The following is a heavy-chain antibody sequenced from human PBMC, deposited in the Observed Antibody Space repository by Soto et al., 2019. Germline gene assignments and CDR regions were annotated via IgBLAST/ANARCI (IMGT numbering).Heavy chain of an antibody. CDR3: AGAWYYYYYGMDV. Sequence: QVQLQESGPGLVKPSQTLSLTCTVSGGSISSGDYYWSWIRQSPGKGLEYIGYIYYSGSTYYNPSLNSRVIISVDTSKNQFSLKLSSVTAADTAVYYCAGAWYYYYYGMDVWGQGTTVTVSS. J-gene: IGHJ6*02. CDR1: GGSISSGDYY. CDR2: IYYSGST. V-gene: IGHV4-30-4*01.